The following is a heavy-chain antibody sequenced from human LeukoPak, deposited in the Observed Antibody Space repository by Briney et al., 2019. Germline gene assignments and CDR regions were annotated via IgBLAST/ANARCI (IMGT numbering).Heavy chain of an antibody. V-gene: IGHV3-7*01. CDR1: GSTFSRHW. Sequence: GGSLRLSCVASGSTFSRHWMSWVRQAPGKGLEWVANIKQDGSEKYYVDSVKGRFTISRDNAKNSLYLQMNSLRAEDTAVYYCARDSPGDYWGQGTLVTVSS. J-gene: IGHJ4*02. CDR3: ARDSPGDY. CDR2: IKQDGSEK.